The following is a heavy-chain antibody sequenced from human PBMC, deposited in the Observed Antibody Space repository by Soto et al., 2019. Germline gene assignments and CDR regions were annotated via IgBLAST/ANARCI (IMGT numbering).Heavy chain of an antibody. J-gene: IGHJ4*02. CDR1: GGSFSGYY. Sequence: PSETLSLTCAVYGGSFSGYYWTWIRQPPGKGLEWIGEITHSGNTNYNPSLKSRVTISVDTSKNQFSLNLNSVTAADTAVYYCARSSVRGSSYWSQGTLGTVSS. CDR2: ITHSGNT. D-gene: IGHD3-10*02. CDR3: ARSSVRGSSY. V-gene: IGHV4-34*01.